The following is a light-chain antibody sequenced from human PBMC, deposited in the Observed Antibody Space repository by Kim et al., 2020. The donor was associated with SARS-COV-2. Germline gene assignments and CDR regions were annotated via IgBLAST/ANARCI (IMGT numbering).Light chain of an antibody. J-gene: IGLJ1*01. Sequence: QSALTQPASVSGSPGQSITISCTGTSSDIGFYNYVSWYQQHPGKAPKLMLYDVNKRPSGVSNRFSGSKSGNTASLTISGLQAEDESDYYCCSYTRSSTFVFGTGTKVTVL. CDR3: CSYTRSSTFV. CDR1: SSDIGFYNY. V-gene: IGLV2-14*01. CDR2: DVN.